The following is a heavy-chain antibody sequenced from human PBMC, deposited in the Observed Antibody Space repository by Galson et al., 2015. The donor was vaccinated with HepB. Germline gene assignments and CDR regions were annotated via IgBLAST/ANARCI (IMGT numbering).Heavy chain of an antibody. CDR3: AKDVRLGIAVPATGAFDI. D-gene: IGHD6-19*01. CDR1: GFTFSSYA. V-gene: IGHV3-23*01. J-gene: IGHJ3*02. CDR2: ISGSGGST. Sequence: SLRLSCAASGFTFSSYAMSWVRQAPGKGLEWVSAISGSGGSTYYADSVKGRFTISRDNSKNTLYLQMNSLRAEDTAVYYCAKDVRLGIAVPATGAFDIWGQGNPGHRLL.